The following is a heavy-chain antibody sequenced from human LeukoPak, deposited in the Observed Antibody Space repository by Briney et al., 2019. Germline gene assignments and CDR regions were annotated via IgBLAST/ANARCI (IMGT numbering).Heavy chain of an antibody. Sequence: GGSLRLSCAASGFTFSSYAMSWVRQAPGKGLEWVSAISGSGGSTYYADSVKGRFTISRDNSKNTLYLRMNSLRAEDTAVYYCASQKMSRIAAAGTVPLGYWGQGTLVTVSS. V-gene: IGHV3-23*01. CDR1: GFTFSSYA. J-gene: IGHJ4*02. D-gene: IGHD6-13*01. CDR2: ISGSGGST. CDR3: ASQKMSRIAAAGTVPLGY.